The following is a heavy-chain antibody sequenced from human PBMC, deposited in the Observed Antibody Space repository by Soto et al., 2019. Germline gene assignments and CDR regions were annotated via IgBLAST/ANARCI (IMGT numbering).Heavy chain of an antibody. J-gene: IGHJ4*02. CDR3: ARDLRRYNYGFDED. Sequence: EVQLVESGGGLVQPGGSLRLSCVASGFTFSTYSMNWVRQAPGKGLGWVSYISSSSSTTYYVDSVKGRFTISRDNGKNSLDLQMKSLRADDTAVYYCARDLRRYNYGFDEDWGQGTLVTVSS. CDR2: ISSSSSTT. CDR1: GFTFSTYS. D-gene: IGHD3-10*01. V-gene: IGHV3-48*01.